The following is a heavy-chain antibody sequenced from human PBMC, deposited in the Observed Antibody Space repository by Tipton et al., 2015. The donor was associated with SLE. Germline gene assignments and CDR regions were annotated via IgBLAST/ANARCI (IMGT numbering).Heavy chain of an antibody. Sequence: SLRLSCAASGFTFSSYAMHWVRQAPGKGLEWVAVISYDGSNKYYADSVKGRFTISRDNSKNTLYLQMNSLRAEDTAVYYCARERPEGSGAFDIWGQGKMVTVSS. J-gene: IGHJ3*02. CDR3: ARERPEGSGAFDI. CDR2: ISYDGSNK. V-gene: IGHV3-30*04. D-gene: IGHD3-10*01. CDR1: GFTFSSYA.